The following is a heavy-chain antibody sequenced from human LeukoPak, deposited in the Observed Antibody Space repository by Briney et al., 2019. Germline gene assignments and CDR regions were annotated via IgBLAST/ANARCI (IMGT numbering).Heavy chain of an antibody. V-gene: IGHV4-39*01. Sequence: SETLSLTCAVYGGSFSGYYWGWIRQPPGKGLEWIGSIYYSGSTYYNPSLKSRVTISVDTSKNQFSLKLSSVTAADTAVYYCASARPPSYYYDSSGFVYWGQGTLVTVSS. CDR1: GGSFSGYY. CDR3: ASARPPSYYYDSSGFVY. J-gene: IGHJ4*02. D-gene: IGHD3-22*01. CDR2: IYYSGST.